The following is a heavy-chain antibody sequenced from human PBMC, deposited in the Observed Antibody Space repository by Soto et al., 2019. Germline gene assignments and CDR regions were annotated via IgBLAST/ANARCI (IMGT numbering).Heavy chain of an antibody. Sequence: PSETLSLTCTVSGASISSYYWSWIRQPPGKGLEWIGYIYYSGSTNYNPSLKSRVTISVDTSKNQFSLKLSSVTAADTAVYYCRRSIRYNTDVWGQGTTVTVS. CDR1: GASISSYY. D-gene: IGHD5-18*01. V-gene: IGHV4-59*01. J-gene: IGHJ6*02. CDR3: RRSIRYNTDV. CDR2: IYYSGST.